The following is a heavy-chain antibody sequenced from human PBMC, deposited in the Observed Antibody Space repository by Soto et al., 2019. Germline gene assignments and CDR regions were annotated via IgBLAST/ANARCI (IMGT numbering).Heavy chain of an antibody. CDR2: ITSSGSTI. Sequence: QVQLVESGGGLVKPGGSLRLSCAASGFTFSDYYMSWIRQAPGKGLEWVSCITSSGSTIHYADSVKGRFTISRDNAKNSLYLQMDSLSAENTAVYYCATEPDSSAYYGIDVWGQGTTVTVSS. CDR3: ATEPDSSAYYGIDV. D-gene: IGHD6-19*01. CDR1: GFTFSDYY. V-gene: IGHV3-11*01. J-gene: IGHJ6*02.